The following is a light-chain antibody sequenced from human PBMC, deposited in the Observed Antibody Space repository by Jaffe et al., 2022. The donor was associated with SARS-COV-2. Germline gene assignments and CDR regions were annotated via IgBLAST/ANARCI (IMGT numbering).Light chain of an antibody. CDR3: CSFAGSNNLL. J-gene: IGLJ3*02. V-gene: IGLV2-11*01. CDR1: SSDVGGYDY. Sequence: QSALTQPRSVSGSPGQSVTLSCTGTSSDVGGYDYVSWYQHHPGKAPKLILYDVSKRPSGVPDRFSGAKSGNTASLTISGLHADDEAAYYCCSFAGSNNLLFGGGTRLTVL. CDR2: DVS.